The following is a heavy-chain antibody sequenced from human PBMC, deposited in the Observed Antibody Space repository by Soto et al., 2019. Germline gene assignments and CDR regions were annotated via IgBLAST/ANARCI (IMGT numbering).Heavy chain of an antibody. CDR1: DYIFTGYG. D-gene: IGHD3-22*01. J-gene: IGHJ6*02. V-gene: IGHV1-18*04. CDR3: ARGGSGYHTGRGFSGTMDV. Sequence: QAQVVQSGDEVKKPGASMKVSCKASDYIFTGYGISWVRQAPGQGLEWLGWISPYNGHTELAQRFQGRPNLTTEKATTTAFMELSNLRSDDTAVYYCARGGSGYHTGRGFSGTMDVWGQGTTVTVAS. CDR2: ISPYNGHT.